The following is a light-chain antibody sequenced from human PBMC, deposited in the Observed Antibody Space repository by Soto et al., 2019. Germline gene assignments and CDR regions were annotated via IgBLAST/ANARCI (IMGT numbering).Light chain of an antibody. V-gene: IGKV3-20*01. CDR2: GAS. CDR3: QQYGSSPIT. Sequence: EVVLTQSPGTLSLSPGERATLSCRASQSVASSLLAWYQQKPGQAPRLLIYGASRRATGSPDRFSGSGSGTDFTLTISRLDPEDFAVYYCQQYGSSPITFGQGTRLEIK. J-gene: IGKJ5*01. CDR1: QSVASSL.